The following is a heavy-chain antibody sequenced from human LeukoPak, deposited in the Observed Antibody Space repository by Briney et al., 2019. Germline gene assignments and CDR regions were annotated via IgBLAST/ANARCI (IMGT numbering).Heavy chain of an antibody. CDR1: GYSFTSYG. CDR3: ASRKKGMATAGFDY. D-gene: IGHD5-24*01. V-gene: IGHV5-51*01. CDR2: IYPGDSDT. Sequence: GESLKISCKGSGYSFTSYGIGWVRQMPGKGLEWMGIIYPGDSDTRYSPSFQGQVIISAEKSISTAYLQWSSLKASDTALYYCASRKKGMATAGFDYWGQRTLVAVSS. J-gene: IGHJ4*02.